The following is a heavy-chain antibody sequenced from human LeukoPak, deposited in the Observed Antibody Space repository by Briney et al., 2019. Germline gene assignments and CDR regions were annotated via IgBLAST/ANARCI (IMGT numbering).Heavy chain of an antibody. CDR2: IYYSGST. D-gene: IGHD6-19*01. J-gene: IGHJ4*02. V-gene: IGHV4-39*01. Sequence: SETLSLTCTVSGGSISSSPYYWGWIRQPPGKGLEWIGNIYYSGSTYYNPSLKTRVTISVDTSKNQFSLKLTSVPAAGTAVYYCARHASVDGNWPRPLDYWGQGSLVTVSS. CDR3: ARHASVDGNWPRPLDY. CDR1: GGSISSSPYY.